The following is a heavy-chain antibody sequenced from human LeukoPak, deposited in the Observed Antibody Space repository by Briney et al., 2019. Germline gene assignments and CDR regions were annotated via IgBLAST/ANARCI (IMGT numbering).Heavy chain of an antibody. CDR1: GGSFSGYY. CDR2: INHSGST. CDR3: ARGLKNY. Sequence: SETLSLTCAVYGGSFSGYYWSWIRQPPGKGLEWIGEINHSGSTNYNPSLKSRVTISVDTSKNQFSLKLSSVTAADTAVYYCARGLKNYWGQGILVTVSS. V-gene: IGHV4-34*01. J-gene: IGHJ4*02.